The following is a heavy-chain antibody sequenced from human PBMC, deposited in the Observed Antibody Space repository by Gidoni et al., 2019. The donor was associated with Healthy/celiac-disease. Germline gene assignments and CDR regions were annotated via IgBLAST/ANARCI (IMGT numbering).Heavy chain of an antibody. V-gene: IGHV4-34*01. J-gene: IGHJ3*02. CDR1: GGSCGGYY. Sequence: QVQLPQWGVRLLKRAETLSLTCAGHGGSCGGYYWSWLRQPPGTGLEWIGEINHSGSTNYNPSLKSRVTISLDTSKNQFSLKLSSVTAADTAVYYCARGPRGGTTGDAFDIWGQGTMVTVSS. CDR2: INHSGST. D-gene: IGHD1-1*01. CDR3: ARGPRGGTTGDAFDI.